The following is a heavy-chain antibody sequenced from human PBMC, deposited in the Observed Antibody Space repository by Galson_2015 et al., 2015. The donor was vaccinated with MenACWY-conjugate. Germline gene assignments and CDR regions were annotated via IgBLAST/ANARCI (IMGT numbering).Heavy chain of an antibody. J-gene: IGHJ4*02. CDR2: MNAKSGNT. V-gene: IGHV1-8*01. Sequence: SVKVSCKASGYTFTFHDMSWVRQVAGQGLECLGWMNAKSGNTGYAQKFQGRVTMTRNTSITTAYLELSSLNSEDTALYFCARLTGGRYDLWGQGTLVTVSS. CDR1: GYTFTFHD. CDR3: ARLTGGRYDL. D-gene: IGHD7-27*01.